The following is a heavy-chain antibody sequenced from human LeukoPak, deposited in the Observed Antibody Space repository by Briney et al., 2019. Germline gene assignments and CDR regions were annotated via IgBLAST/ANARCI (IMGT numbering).Heavy chain of an antibody. CDR1: GGSISSYY. CDR3: ASFTGSRDYFDY. D-gene: IGHD3-10*01. Sequence: SETLSLTCTVSGGSISSYYWSWIRQPPGKGLEWIGYIYYSGSTNYNPSLKSRVTISVDTSKNQFSLKLSSVTAADTAVYYCASFTGSRDYFDYWGQGTLVTVSS. V-gene: IGHV4-59*12. CDR2: IYYSGST. J-gene: IGHJ4*02.